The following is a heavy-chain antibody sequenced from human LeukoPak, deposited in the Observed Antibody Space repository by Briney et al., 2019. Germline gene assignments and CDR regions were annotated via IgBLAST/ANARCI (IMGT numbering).Heavy chain of an antibody. D-gene: IGHD1-7*01. CDR1: GFTFSSYW. Sequence: GGSLRLSCAASGFTFSSYWMHWVRQAPGKGLVWVSHINTDGSTTIYADSVKGRFTISRDNSKNTLYLQMNSLRAEDTAVYYCAKDPSLSGTWTCAFDIWGQGTMVTVSS. CDR2: INTDGSTT. J-gene: IGHJ3*02. CDR3: AKDPSLSGTWTCAFDI. V-gene: IGHV3-74*01.